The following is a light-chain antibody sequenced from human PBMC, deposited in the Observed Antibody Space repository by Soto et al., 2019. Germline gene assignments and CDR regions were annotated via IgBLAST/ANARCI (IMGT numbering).Light chain of an antibody. J-gene: IGKJ2*01. CDR2: GTS. Sequence: ALQMTQSPSSLSVSVGDRITITCRASQDIRNDLGWYQQKPGKAPKLLIYGTSNLQSGVPSRFSGSGSGTDFTLTISSLQPEDFATYYCLQDYIYPYTLGQGTKLEIK. CDR3: LQDYIYPYT. V-gene: IGKV1-6*01. CDR1: QDIRND.